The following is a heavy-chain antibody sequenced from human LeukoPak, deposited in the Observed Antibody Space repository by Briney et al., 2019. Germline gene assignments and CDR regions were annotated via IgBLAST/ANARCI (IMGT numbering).Heavy chain of an antibody. CDR1: GVTLSNYA. V-gene: IGHV3-30*04. J-gene: IGHJ4*02. Sequence: PGRSLRLSCTASGVTLSNYAMHWVRQPPGRGLEWVAVISFDGTNKYYGDSVEGRFSVSRDNSKNTLYLQMNSLRPDDTAMYYCATDYGDYEPIDYWGQGTLVTVSS. CDR3: ATDYGDYEPIDY. CDR2: ISFDGTNK. D-gene: IGHD4-17*01.